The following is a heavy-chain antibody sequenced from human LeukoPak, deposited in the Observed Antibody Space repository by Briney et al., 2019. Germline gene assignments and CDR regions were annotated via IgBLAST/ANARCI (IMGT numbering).Heavy chain of an antibody. CDR1: GFTFSSHW. D-gene: IGHD6-13*01. CDR2: IKQDGSEK. CDR3: ARVSGTRSSSWTYYYYYYMDV. J-gene: IGHJ6*03. Sequence: GGSLRLSCAASGFTFSSHWMSWVRQAPGKGLEWVANIKQDGSEKYYVDSVKGRFTISRDNAKNSLYLQMNSLRAEDTAVYYCARVSGTRSSSWTYYYYYYMDVWGKGTTVTISS. V-gene: IGHV3-7*01.